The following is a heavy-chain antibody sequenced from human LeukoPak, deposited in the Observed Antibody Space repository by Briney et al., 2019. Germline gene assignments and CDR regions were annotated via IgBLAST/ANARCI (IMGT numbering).Heavy chain of an antibody. V-gene: IGHV4-39*01. CDR1: GGSISSSSSY. J-gene: IGHJ4*02. D-gene: IGHD2-15*01. Sequence: PSETLSLTCTVSGGSISSSSSYWGWIRQPPGEGLEWIGSIYYSGSTNYNPSLKSRVTISVDTSKNQFSLKLSSVTAAATAVYYCARQPFTPPFDFWGQGSLFAV. CDR2: IYYSGST. CDR3: ARQPFTPPFDF.